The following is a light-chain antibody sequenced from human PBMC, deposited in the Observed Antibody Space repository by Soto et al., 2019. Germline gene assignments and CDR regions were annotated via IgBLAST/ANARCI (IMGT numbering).Light chain of an antibody. Sequence: QSVLTQPASVSGSPGQSITISCTGTSSDVGAYNYVSWYQQHPGKAPKLMIYDVSNRPSGVSNRFSGSKSGNTASLTISGLQTDDEADYYCSSHTSSNTRVFGTVTKLTVL. V-gene: IGLV2-14*01. CDR3: SSHTSSNTRV. J-gene: IGLJ1*01. CDR2: DVS. CDR1: SSDVGAYNY.